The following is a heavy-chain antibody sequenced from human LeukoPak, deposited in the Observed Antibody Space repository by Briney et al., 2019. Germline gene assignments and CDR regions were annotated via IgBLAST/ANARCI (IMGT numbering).Heavy chain of an antibody. CDR2: IRSKANSYAT. Sequence: GGSLRLSCAASGFTFSGSAIHWVRQASGKGLEWVGRIRSKANSYATAYAASVKGRFTISRDDSKNTAYLQMNSLRAEDTAVYYCARGLNDPKADYWGQGTLVTVSS. V-gene: IGHV3-73*01. CDR1: GFTFSGSA. J-gene: IGHJ4*02. D-gene: IGHD3-16*01. CDR3: ARGLNDPKADY.